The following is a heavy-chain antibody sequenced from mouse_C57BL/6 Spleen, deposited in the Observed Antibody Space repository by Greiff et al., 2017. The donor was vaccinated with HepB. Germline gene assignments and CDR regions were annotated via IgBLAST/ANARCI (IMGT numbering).Heavy chain of an antibody. CDR3: ARTGYYDYGGYFDY. CDR1: GYTFTSYW. V-gene: IGHV1-72*01. J-gene: IGHJ2*01. Sequence: VQLQQPGAELVKPGASVKLSCKASGYTFTSYWMHWVKQRPGRGLEWIGRIYPNSGGTKYNEKFKSKATLTVDKPSSTAYMQLSSLTSEDSAVYYCARTGYYDYGGYFDYWGQGTTLTVSS. CDR2: IYPNSGGT. D-gene: IGHD2-4*01.